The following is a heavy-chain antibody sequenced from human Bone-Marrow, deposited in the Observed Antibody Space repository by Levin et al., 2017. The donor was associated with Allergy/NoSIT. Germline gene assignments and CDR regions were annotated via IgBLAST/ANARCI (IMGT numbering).Heavy chain of an antibody. J-gene: IGHJ6*02. CDR2: ISSDSSDR. V-gene: IGHV3-21*01. D-gene: IGHD5-18*01. CDR3: AREHVTWTWLPSVLDV. Sequence: GGSLRLSCAASGIPFSDYAIHWVRQAPGKGLEWVSAISSDSSDRYYGDSVRGRFTISRDNFKSSVFLEMKSLRVEDTAVYFCAREHVTWTWLPSVLDVWGQGTTVTVSS. CDR1: GIPFSDYA.